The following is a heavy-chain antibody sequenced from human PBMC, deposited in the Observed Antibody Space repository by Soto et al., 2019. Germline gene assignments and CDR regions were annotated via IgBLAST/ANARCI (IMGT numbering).Heavy chain of an antibody. J-gene: IGHJ4*02. CDR3: ARDGAYIWGSYRYPFDY. V-gene: IGHV1-18*01. Sequence: ASVKVSCKASGYTFTSYGIIWVRQAPGQGLEWMGWISAYNGNTNYAQKLQGRVTMTTDTSTSTAYMELRSLRSDDTAVYYCARDGAYIWGSYRYPFDYWGQGTLVTVSS. CDR2: ISAYNGNT. CDR1: GYTFTSYG. D-gene: IGHD3-16*02.